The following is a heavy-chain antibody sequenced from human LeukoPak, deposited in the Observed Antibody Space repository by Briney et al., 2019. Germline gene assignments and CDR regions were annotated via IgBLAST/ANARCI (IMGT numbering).Heavy chain of an antibody. D-gene: IGHD3-22*01. Sequence: PSETLSLTCTVSGGSISSYYWSWIRRPAGKGLEWIGRIYTSGSTNYNPSLKSRVTMSVDTSKNQFSLKLSSVTAADTAVYYCARGGYYYDSSGYYSFDYWGQGTLVTVSS. CDR3: ARGGYYYDSSGYYSFDY. J-gene: IGHJ4*02. CDR2: IYTSGST. CDR1: GGSISSYY. V-gene: IGHV4-4*07.